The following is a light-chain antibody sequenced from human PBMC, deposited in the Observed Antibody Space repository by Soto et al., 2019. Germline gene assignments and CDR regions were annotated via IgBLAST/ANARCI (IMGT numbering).Light chain of an antibody. Sequence: EIVMTQYPDTLSVSPGETVTLSCRARQSVRTNLAWYQHKPGQSPRLLIYGASDRASGFPARFSGGGSGTEFTLTISSLQSEDFAVYYCQQYNDNWPTFGQGTKVDIK. CDR3: QQYNDNWPT. V-gene: IGKV3-15*01. J-gene: IGKJ1*01. CDR1: QSVRTN. CDR2: GAS.